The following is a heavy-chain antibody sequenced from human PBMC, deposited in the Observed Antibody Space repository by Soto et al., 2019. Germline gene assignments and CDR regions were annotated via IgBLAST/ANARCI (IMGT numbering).Heavy chain of an antibody. Sequence: EVQLLESGGGLVQPGGSLRLSCAASGFSFSSYAMNWVRQAPGKGLEWVSVISGSGDSTYYADSVKGRFTISRDNSKNTLYLQMISLRAEDTAVYYFARRSSGWYFDYWGQGTLVIVSS. D-gene: IGHD6-19*01. CDR1: GFSFSSYA. V-gene: IGHV3-23*01. CDR3: ARRSSGWYFDY. CDR2: ISGSGDST. J-gene: IGHJ4*02.